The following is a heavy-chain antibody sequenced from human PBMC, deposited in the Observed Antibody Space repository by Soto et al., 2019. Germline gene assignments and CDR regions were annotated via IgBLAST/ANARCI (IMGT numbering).Heavy chain of an antibody. CDR1: GFTLSSYW. Sequence: GGSLRLSCAASGFTLSSYWMTWVRQAPGKGLEWVANIKQDGSDQYYVDFVKGRFTISRDNAKNSLYLQMNSLRAEDSAVYYCARKGGYNFGSYWRSGHFDYWGQGTRVTVSS. D-gene: IGHD1-1*01. J-gene: IGHJ4*02. CDR3: ARKGGYNFGSYWRSGHFDY. CDR2: IKQDGSDQ. V-gene: IGHV3-7*01.